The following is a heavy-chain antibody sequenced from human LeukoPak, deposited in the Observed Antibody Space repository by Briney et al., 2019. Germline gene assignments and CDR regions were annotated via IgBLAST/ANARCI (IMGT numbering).Heavy chain of an antibody. V-gene: IGHV4-39*07. CDR2: IYSSGII. D-gene: IGHD3-3*01. J-gene: IGHJ4*02. CDR1: GGSITSTSYY. Sequence: SETLSLTCTVSGGSITSTSYYWGWIRQPPGKGLEWIGRIYSSGIINYNPSLKSRVTMSLDNSKNQLSLKLSYVTAADTAVYYCARDTGKSGYPDYWGQGTLVTVSS. CDR3: ARDTGKSGYPDY.